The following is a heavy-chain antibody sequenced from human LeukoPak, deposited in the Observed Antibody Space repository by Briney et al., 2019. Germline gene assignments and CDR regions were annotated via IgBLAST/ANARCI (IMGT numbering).Heavy chain of an antibody. CDR2: IYYSGST. CDR3: ASTPKTAMVTVYFDY. V-gene: IGHV4-59*08. Sequence: SETLSLTCTVSGGSISSYYWSWIRQPPGKGLEWIGYIYYSGSTNYNPSLKSRVTISVDTSKNQFSLRLSSVTAADTAVYYCASTPKTAMVTVYFDYWGQGTLVTVSS. D-gene: IGHD5-18*01. J-gene: IGHJ4*02. CDR1: GGSISSYY.